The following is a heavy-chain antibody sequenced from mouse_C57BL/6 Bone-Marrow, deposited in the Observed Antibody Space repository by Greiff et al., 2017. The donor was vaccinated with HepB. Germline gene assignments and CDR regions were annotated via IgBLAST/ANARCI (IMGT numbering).Heavy chain of an antibody. Sequence: EVQRVESGGGLVKPGGSLKLSCAASGFTFSSYAMSWVRQTPEKRLEWVATISDGGSYTYYPDNVKGRFTISRDNAKNNLYLQMSHLKSEDTAMYYCARALLTGAWYFDVWGTGTTVTVSS. CDR2: ISDGGSYT. D-gene: IGHD4-1*01. V-gene: IGHV5-4*01. CDR1: GFTFSSYA. CDR3: ARALLTGAWYFDV. J-gene: IGHJ1*03.